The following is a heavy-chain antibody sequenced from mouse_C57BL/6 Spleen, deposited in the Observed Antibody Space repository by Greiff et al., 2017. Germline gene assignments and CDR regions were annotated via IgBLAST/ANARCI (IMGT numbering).Heavy chain of an antibody. V-gene: IGHV5-17*01. J-gene: IGHJ4*01. CDR2: ISSGSSTI. D-gene: IGHD2-1*01. CDR1: GFTFSDYG. CDR3: AKRAYGNAMDY. Sequence: EVKLVESGGGLVKPGGSLKLSCAASGFTFSDYGMHWVRQAPEKGLEWVAYISSGSSTIYYADTVKGRFTISRDNAKNTLFLQMTSLRSEDTAMYYCAKRAYGNAMDYWGQGTSVTVSS.